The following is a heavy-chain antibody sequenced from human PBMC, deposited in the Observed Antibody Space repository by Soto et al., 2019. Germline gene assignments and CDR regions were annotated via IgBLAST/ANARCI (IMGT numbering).Heavy chain of an antibody. V-gene: IGHV4-4*02. CDR1: GGSISSSNW. CDR2: IYHSGST. D-gene: IGHD1-1*01. CDR3: AKDRPRRTSGYFFDY. Sequence: SETLSLTCAVSGGSISSSNWWSWVRQPPGKGLEWIGEIYHSGSTNYNPSLKSRVTISFDTSKNTLYLQMNSLRAEDTALYYCAKDRPRRTSGYFFDYWGQGTPVTVSS. J-gene: IGHJ4*02.